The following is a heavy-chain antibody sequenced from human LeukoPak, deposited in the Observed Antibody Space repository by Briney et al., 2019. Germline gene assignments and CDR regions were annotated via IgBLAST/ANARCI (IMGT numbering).Heavy chain of an antibody. V-gene: IGHV3-30*18. CDR1: RFTFSSYG. CDR3: AKDLGPSDAFDI. J-gene: IGHJ3*02. Sequence: PGGSLRLSCAASRFTFSSYGMHWVRQAPGKGLEWVAVISYDGSNKNYADSVKGRFTISRDNSKNTLYLQMNSLRAEDTAVYYCAKDLGPSDAFDIWGQGTMVTVSS. CDR2: ISYDGSNK. D-gene: IGHD3-16*01.